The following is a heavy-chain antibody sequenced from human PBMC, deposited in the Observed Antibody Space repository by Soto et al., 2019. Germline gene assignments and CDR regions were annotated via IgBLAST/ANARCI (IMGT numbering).Heavy chain of an antibody. V-gene: IGHV1-69*13. CDR3: AIRLGELSLSYYGMDV. J-gene: IGHJ6*02. CDR2: IIPIFGTA. D-gene: IGHD3-16*02. Sequence: VASVKVSCKASGGTFSSYAISWVRQAPGQGLEWMGGIIPIFGTANYAQKFQGRVTITADESTSTAYMELSSLRSEDTAVYYCAIRLGELSLSYYGMDVWGQGTTVTVSS. CDR1: GGTFSSYA.